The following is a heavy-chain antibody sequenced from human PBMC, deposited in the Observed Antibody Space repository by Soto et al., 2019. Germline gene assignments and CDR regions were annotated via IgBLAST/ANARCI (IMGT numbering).Heavy chain of an antibody. Sequence: YLRLSCAASGFTFSSYAMSWVRQAPGKGLEWVSAISGSGGSTYYADSVKGRFTTSRDNSKNTLYLQMNSLRAEDTAVYYCAKELELGYYYYGMDVWGQGTTVTVSS. J-gene: IGHJ6*02. D-gene: IGHD1-7*01. CDR3: AKELELGYYYYGMDV. V-gene: IGHV3-23*01. CDR2: ISGSGGST. CDR1: GFTFSSYA.